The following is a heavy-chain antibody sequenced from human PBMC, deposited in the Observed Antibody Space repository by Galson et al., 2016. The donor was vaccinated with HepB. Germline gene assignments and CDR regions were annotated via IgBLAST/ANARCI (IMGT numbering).Heavy chain of an antibody. V-gene: IGHV3-21*01. Sequence: SLRLSCAASGFSFSSYSLNWVRQAPGKGPEWVASISSESRYIYYADSVRGRFTISRDNAKSSVFLQMTSLRGEDTALYYCARDGVEGSSSVFYFDYWGQGSFVTVSS. CDR1: GFSFSSYS. CDR2: ISSESRYI. CDR3: ARDGVEGSSSVFYFDY. J-gene: IGHJ4*02. D-gene: IGHD3-16*01.